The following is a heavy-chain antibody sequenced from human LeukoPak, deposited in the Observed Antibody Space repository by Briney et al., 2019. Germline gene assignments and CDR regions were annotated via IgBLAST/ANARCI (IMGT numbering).Heavy chain of an antibody. J-gene: IGHJ5*02. CDR1: GGSISSSGYY. Sequence: SETLSLTCTVSGGSISSSGYYWGWIRQPPGKGLEWIASIYYSGSTYYDPSLKSRVTISVDTSKNQLSLKLSSLTAADTAVYYCARHEYGGSYYGLSWFDPWGQGTLVTVSS. V-gene: IGHV4-39*01. D-gene: IGHD1-26*01. CDR2: IYYSGST. CDR3: ARHEYGGSYYGLSWFDP.